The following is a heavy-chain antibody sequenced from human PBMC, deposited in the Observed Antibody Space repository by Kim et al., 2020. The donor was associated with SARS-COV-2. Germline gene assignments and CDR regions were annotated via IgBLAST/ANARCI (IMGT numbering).Heavy chain of an antibody. CDR1: GYTLTSYG. Sequence: ASVKVSCKASGYTLTSYGISWVRQAPGKGLEWMGWISAYNGNTNYAQKLQGRVTMTTDTSTSTAYMELRSLRSDDTAVYYCARAGGRHSNYYYYYYMDVWGKGTTVTVSS. V-gene: IGHV1-18*01. J-gene: IGHJ6*03. CDR2: ISAYNGNT. CDR3: ARAGGRHSNYYYYYYMDV. D-gene: IGHD1-26*01.